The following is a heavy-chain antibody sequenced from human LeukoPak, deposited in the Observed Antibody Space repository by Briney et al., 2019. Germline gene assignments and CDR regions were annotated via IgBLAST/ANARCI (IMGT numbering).Heavy chain of an antibody. J-gene: IGHJ5*01. D-gene: IGHD3-22*01. Sequence: ASVKVSCKASGYTFTSYGISWVRQAPGQGLEWMGWISAYNGNTNYAQKLQGRVTMTTDTSTSTAYMELRSLRSDDTAVYHCAKDDSYIRFYSWGQGTLVTVSS. V-gene: IGHV1-18*01. CDR3: AKDDSYIRFYS. CDR1: GYTFTSYG. CDR2: ISAYNGNT.